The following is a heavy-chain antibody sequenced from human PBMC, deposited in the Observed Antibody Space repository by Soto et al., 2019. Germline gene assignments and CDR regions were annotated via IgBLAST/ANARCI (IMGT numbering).Heavy chain of an antibody. V-gene: IGHV1-69*12. Sequence: QVQLVQSGAEVKKPGSSVKVSCEASGATLNTFINYGITWVRQAPGQGLEWMGGIIPVFGSAHYAQKFQGRVTISADESTRTAYMELSILRSADTAVYYCARGAATKIVVVMYDAFDIWGQGTMVTVSS. CDR2: IIPVFGSA. J-gene: IGHJ3*02. CDR1: GATLNTFINYG. CDR3: ARGAATKIVVVMYDAFDI. D-gene: IGHD3-22*01.